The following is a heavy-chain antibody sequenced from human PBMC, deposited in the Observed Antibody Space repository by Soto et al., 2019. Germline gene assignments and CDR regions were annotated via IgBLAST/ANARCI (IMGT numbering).Heavy chain of an antibody. V-gene: IGHV1-69*01. CDR3: ARKSGRDCHSGGGCFSLDV. D-gene: IGHD2-15*01. Sequence: QVQLVQSGAEVKKPGSSLKVSCKVFGETLNSNPIGWVRQAPGQGLEWVGGIVPLSDRTNYAQELQGRVTVTADGSTSTGYMELSNLKSDDTGVYYCARKSGRDCHSGGGCFSLDVWGQGSLITVSS. CDR2: IVPLSDRT. CDR1: GETLNSNP. J-gene: IGHJ4*02.